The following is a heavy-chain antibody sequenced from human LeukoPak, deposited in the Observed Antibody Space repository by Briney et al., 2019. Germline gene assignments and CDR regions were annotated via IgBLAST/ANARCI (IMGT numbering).Heavy chain of an antibody. J-gene: IGHJ3*02. CDR3: ARAPFALSAFGI. CDR1: GYSFTSYW. V-gene: IGHV5-10-1*01. Sequence: GESLKISCKGSGYSFTSYWISWVRQMPGKGLEWMGRIDPSDSYTNYSPSFQGHVTISADKSITTAYLQWSSLKASDTAMYYCARAPFALSAFGIWGQGTMVTVSS. CDR2: IDPSDSYT.